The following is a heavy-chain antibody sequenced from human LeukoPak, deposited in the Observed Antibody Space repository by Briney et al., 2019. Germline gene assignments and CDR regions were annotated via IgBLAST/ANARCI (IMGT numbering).Heavy chain of an antibody. V-gene: IGHV3-23*01. D-gene: IGHD1-14*01. CDR3: ARRGLSRYYFDY. CDR1: GFRFSSYA. Sequence: PGGSLRVSCAASGFRFSSYAMSWVRQAPGKGLEWVSVISGSGGNTYYADSVKGRFTISRDASKNTLYLQMNSLKTEDTAVYYCARRGLSRYYFDYWGQGTLVTVSS. CDR2: ISGSGGNT. J-gene: IGHJ4*02.